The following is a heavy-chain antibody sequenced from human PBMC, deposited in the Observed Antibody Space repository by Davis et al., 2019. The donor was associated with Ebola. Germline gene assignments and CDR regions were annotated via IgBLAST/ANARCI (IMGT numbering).Heavy chain of an antibody. Sequence: ASVKVSCKASGYTFTSYGISWVRQAPGQGLEWMGWINAYNGNTNYAQKLQGRVTMTTDTSTSTAYMELRSLRSDDTAVYYCARGSNDILTGYYDYWGQGTLVTVSS. CDR1: GYTFTSYG. D-gene: IGHD3-9*01. J-gene: IGHJ4*02. CDR3: ARGSNDILTGYYDY. V-gene: IGHV1-18*01. CDR2: INAYNGNT.